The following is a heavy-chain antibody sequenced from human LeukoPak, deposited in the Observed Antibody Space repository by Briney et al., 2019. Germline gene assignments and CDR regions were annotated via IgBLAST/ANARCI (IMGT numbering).Heavy chain of an antibody. V-gene: IGHV4-39*01. Sequence: SETLSLTCTVSSGSISGSSYFWGWIRQPPGKGLEWIGSIYYSGSTYYNPSLKSRVTISVETSRNQISLKVYSVTAADTAVYYCVKSRGSSYYYFDSWGQGTLVAVSS. CDR2: IYYSGST. CDR3: VKSRGSSYYYFDS. J-gene: IGHJ4*02. D-gene: IGHD6-13*01. CDR1: SGSISGSSYF.